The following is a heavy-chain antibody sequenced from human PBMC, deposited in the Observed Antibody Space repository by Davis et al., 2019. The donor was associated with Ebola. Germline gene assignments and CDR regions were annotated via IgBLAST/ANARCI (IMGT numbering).Heavy chain of an antibody. Sequence: PGGSLRLSCTASGFTFSSYTMNWVRQAPGKGLEWLSYITSSGSTIYYADSVKGRFTISRDNAKNSLYLQMNSLRDEDTAVYYCARGQGFCSGGSCYSLDYWGQGTLATVSS. CDR1: GFTFSSYT. CDR3: ARGQGFCSGGSCYSLDY. D-gene: IGHD2-15*01. J-gene: IGHJ4*02. V-gene: IGHV3-48*02. CDR2: ITSSGSTI.